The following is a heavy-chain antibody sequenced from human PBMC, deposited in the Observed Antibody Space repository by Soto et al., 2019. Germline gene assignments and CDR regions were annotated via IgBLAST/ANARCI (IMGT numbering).Heavy chain of an antibody. CDR2: INSDGSST. Sequence: PGGSLRLSCAASGFTFSSYWMHWVRQAPGRGLVWVSRINSDGSSTSYADSVKGRFTISRDNAKNTLYLQMNSLRAEDTAVYYCAKRNTGMAVAGTGMDVWGQGTTVTVSS. J-gene: IGHJ6*02. CDR1: GFTFSSYW. V-gene: IGHV3-74*01. D-gene: IGHD6-19*01. CDR3: AKRNTGMAVAGTGMDV.